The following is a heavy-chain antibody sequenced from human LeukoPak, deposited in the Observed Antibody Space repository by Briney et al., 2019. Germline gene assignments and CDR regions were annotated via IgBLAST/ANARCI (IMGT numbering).Heavy chain of an antibody. J-gene: IGHJ4*02. CDR1: GFTFSSYE. Sequence: PGRSLRLSCAASGFTFSSYEMNWVRQAPGKGLEWVSYISSSGSNIYYADSVKGRFTISRGNAKNSLYLQMNSLRAEDTAVYYCARGWISDSFDYWGQGTLVTVSS. D-gene: IGHD5-12*01. CDR2: ISSSGSNI. V-gene: IGHV3-48*03. CDR3: ARGWISDSFDY.